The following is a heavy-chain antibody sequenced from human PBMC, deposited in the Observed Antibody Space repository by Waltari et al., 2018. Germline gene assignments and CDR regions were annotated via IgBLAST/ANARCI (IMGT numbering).Heavy chain of an antibody. D-gene: IGHD4-17*01. J-gene: IGHJ4*02. V-gene: IGHV1-2*02. CDR2: INPNSGDT. CDR1: GYTFTGLY. Sequence: QVQLVQSGAEVKKPGASVRVSCKASGYTFTGLYMHWVRKAPGQGLEWMGWINPNSGDTNYAQKFQGRVTMTRDTSISTAYMELSRLRSDDTAVYYCARLRSDWGYYFDYWGQGTLVTVSS. CDR3: ARLRSDWGYYFDY.